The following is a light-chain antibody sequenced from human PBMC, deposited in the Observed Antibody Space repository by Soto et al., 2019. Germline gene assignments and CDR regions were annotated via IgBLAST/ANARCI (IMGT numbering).Light chain of an antibody. CDR1: SRDVGGYNY. Sequence: QSALTQPRSVSGSPGQSVTISCTGTSRDVGGYNYVSWYQHHPGKAPKFMIYDVTKRPSGVPDRFSGSKSGNTASLTISGLQAEDEADYYCCSYAGSYTYVFGTGTKLTVL. J-gene: IGLJ1*01. CDR2: DVT. V-gene: IGLV2-11*01. CDR3: CSYAGSYTYV.